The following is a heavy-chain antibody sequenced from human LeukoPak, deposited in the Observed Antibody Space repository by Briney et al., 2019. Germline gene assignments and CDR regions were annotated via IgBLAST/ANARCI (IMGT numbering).Heavy chain of an antibody. J-gene: IGHJ4*02. D-gene: IGHD2-8*02. CDR1: GFTFSTFA. V-gene: IGHV3-23*01. CDR3: YRQVLLPFES. Sequence: GGSLRLSCAASGFTFSTFAMIWVRQPPGKGLEWVSSIFPSGGEIHYADSVRGRFTISRDNSKSTLSLQMNSLRAEDTAIYATYRQVLLPFESWGQGTLVTVSS. CDR2: IFPSGGEI.